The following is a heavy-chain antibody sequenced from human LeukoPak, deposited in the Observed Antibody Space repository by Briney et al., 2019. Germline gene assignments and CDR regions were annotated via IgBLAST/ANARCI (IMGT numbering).Heavy chain of an antibody. J-gene: IGHJ4*02. D-gene: IGHD3-10*01. Sequence: EASVKVSCKASGYTFTSYDINWMRQATGQGLEWMGWMNPNSGNTGYAQKFQGRVTMTRNTSISTAYMELSSLRSEDTAVYYCARAGGITMVRGDFDYWGQGTLVTVSS. V-gene: IGHV1-8*01. CDR3: ARAGGITMVRGDFDY. CDR1: GYTFTSYD. CDR2: MNPNSGNT.